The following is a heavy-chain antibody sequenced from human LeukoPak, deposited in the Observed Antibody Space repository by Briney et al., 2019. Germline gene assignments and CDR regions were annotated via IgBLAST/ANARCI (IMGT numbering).Heavy chain of an antibody. CDR1: GFIFSSYG. J-gene: IGHJ4*02. CDR2: VSYDGSNK. Sequence: PGGSLRLSCAASGFIFSSYGMHWVRQAPGKGLEWVAVVSYDGSNKYYADSVKGRFTISRDNSKNTLYLQMNSLRAEDTAVYYCAKDRTAGYDGLVDYWGQGTLVTVSS. CDR3: AKDRTAGYDGLVDY. V-gene: IGHV3-30*18. D-gene: IGHD5-12*01.